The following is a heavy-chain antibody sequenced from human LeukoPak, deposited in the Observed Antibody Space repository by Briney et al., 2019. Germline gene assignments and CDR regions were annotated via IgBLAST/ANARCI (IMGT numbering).Heavy chain of an antibody. CDR3: ARDRLAMIVDFDY. CDR1: GYTFTSYG. V-gene: IGHV1-18*01. D-gene: IGHD3-22*01. J-gene: IGHJ4*02. Sequence: GASVKVSCKASGYTFTSYGISRVRQAPGQGLEWMGWISAYNGNTNYAQKLQGRVTMTTDTSTSTAYTELRSLRSDDTAVYYCARDRLAMIVDFDYWGQGTLVTVSS. CDR2: ISAYNGNT.